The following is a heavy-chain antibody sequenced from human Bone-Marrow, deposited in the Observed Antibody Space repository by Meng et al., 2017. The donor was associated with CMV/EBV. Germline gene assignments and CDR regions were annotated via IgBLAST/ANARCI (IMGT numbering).Heavy chain of an antibody. D-gene: IGHD1-1*01. CDR1: GFTFSSYG. J-gene: IGHJ4*02. CDR3: ARAHVRTDYFDY. CDR2: ISYDGSNK. V-gene: IGHV3-30*19. Sequence: GGSLRLSCAASGFTFSSYGMHWVRQAPGKGLEWVAVISYDGSNKYYADSVKGRFTISRDNSKNTLYLQMNSLRAEDTAVYYCARAHVRTDYFDYWGQGTLVTVSS.